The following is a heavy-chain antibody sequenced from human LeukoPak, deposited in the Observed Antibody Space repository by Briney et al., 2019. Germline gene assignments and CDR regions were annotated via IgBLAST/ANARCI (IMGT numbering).Heavy chain of an antibody. CDR3: ARSSRPITMIVVAPGA. Sequence: ASVKVSCKASGYTFTSYAMRWVRQAPGQRLEWMGWINAGNGNTKYSQKFQGRVTITRDTSASTAYMELSSLRSEDTAVYYCARSSRPITMIVVAPGAWGQGTLVTVSS. V-gene: IGHV1-3*01. D-gene: IGHD3-22*01. J-gene: IGHJ4*02. CDR2: INAGNGNT. CDR1: GYTFTSYA.